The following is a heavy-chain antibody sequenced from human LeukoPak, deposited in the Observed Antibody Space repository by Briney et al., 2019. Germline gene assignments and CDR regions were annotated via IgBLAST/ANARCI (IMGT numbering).Heavy chain of an antibody. V-gene: IGHV4-34*01. J-gene: IGHJ4*02. CDR3: AGTSWATVTRAIDY. D-gene: IGHD4-17*01. CDR1: GGSFSGYY. Sequence: PSETLSLTCAVYGGSFSGYYWSWIRQPPGKGLEWIGEINHSGSTNYNPSLKSRVTISADTSKNQFSLKLSSVTAADAAVYYCAGTSWATVTRAIDYWGQGTLVTVSS. CDR2: INHSGST.